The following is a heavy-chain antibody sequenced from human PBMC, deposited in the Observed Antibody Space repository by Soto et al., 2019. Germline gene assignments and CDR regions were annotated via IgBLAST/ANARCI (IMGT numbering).Heavy chain of an antibody. CDR1: GFSFSSYA. J-gene: IGHJ4*02. V-gene: IGHV3-30-3*01. D-gene: IGHD3-9*01. CDR3: ARDRYLDSYAFDS. CDR2: ISFEGNDK. Sequence: QVLLVESGGGVVQPGRSLRLSCAASGFSFSSYAMHWVRQAPGKGLEWVAVISFEGNDKYYADSVKGRFTISRDETENTLYLQMNSLRPEDTAVYYCARDRYLDSYAFDSWGQGTLVTVSS.